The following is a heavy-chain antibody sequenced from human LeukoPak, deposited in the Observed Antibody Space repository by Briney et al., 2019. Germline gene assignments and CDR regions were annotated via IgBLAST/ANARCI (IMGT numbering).Heavy chain of an antibody. V-gene: IGHV4-59*01. D-gene: IGHD6-13*01. CDR1: GGSISGYF. J-gene: IGHJ5*02. Sequence: SETLSLTCTVSGGSISGYFWNWIRQPPGKGLEWIGYIYYSGSTNYNPSLKSRVTISVDTSKNHFSLKLRSVSAADTAVYYCARGHYAMPAAGTSSSFDPWGQGTLVTVSS. CDR3: ARGHYAMPAAGTSSSFDP. CDR2: IYYSGST.